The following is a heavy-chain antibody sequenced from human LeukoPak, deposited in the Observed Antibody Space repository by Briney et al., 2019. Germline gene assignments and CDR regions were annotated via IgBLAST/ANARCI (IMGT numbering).Heavy chain of an antibody. Sequence: GGSLRLSCAASGFTFSSHSMNWVRQAPGKGLEWVSSISSSSSYIYYADSVKGRFTISRDNAKNSLYLQMNSLRAEDTAVYYCAREDCGGDCYQPWGQGTLVTVSS. CDR3: AREDCGGDCYQP. CDR2: ISSSSSYI. V-gene: IGHV3-21*01. D-gene: IGHD2-21*02. J-gene: IGHJ5*02. CDR1: GFTFSSHS.